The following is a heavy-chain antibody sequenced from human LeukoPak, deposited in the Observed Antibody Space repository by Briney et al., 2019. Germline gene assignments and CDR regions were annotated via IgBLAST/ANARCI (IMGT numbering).Heavy chain of an antibody. CDR2: INSDGSST. CDR1: GFTFSSYW. Sequence: GGSVRLSCAASGFTFSSYWMHWVRQAPGKGLVWFSRINSDGSSTIHADSVKGRFTISRDNAKHTLYLQMNSLRAEDTAVYYCAREVYSSGWSSFDYWGQGTLVTVSS. J-gene: IGHJ4*02. CDR3: AREVYSSGWSSFDY. V-gene: IGHV3-74*01. D-gene: IGHD6-19*01.